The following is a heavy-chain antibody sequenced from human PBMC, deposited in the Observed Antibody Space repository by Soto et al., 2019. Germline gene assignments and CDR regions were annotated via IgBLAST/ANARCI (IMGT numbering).Heavy chain of an antibody. CDR3: ARASQLLRSPNYYSYYMDV. Sequence: ASVKVSCKASGYTFTSYDINWVRQATGQGLEWMGWMNPNSGNTGYAQKFQGRVTMTRNTSISTAYMELCSLRSEDTAVYYCARASQLLRSPNYYSYYMDVWGKETTVTVSS. D-gene: IGHD2-2*01. J-gene: IGHJ6*03. CDR1: GYTFTSYD. V-gene: IGHV1-8*01. CDR2: MNPNSGNT.